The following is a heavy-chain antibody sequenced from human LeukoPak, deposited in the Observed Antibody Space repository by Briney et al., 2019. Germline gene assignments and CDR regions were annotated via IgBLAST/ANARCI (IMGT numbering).Heavy chain of an antibody. V-gene: IGHV3-21*06. D-gene: IGHD2-15*01. CDR2: ISSGSRYI. CDR3: ARDRPTGASRVFVVQ. Sequence: PGGSLRLSCTASGFSFSTYAMTWVRQAPGKGLEWISSISSGSRYIYYADSVRGRFTISRDNTKNSLYLLMNNLRAEDTAIYYCARDRPTGASRVFVVQWGQGTPVTVSS. J-gene: IGHJ4*02. CDR1: GFSFSTYA.